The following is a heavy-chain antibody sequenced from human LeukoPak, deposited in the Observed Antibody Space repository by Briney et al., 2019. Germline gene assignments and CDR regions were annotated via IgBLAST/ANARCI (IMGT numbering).Heavy chain of an antibody. V-gene: IGHV3-7*03. D-gene: IGHD3-10*02. CDR2: IKQDGSEK. J-gene: IGHJ4*02. CDR1: GFTFSSYW. Sequence: PGGSLRPSCAASGFTFSSYWMSWVRQAPGKGLEWVANIKQDGSEKYYVDSVKGRFTISRDNSKNTLYLQMNSLRAEDTAVYYCGWCSGSYYHVIDYWGQGTLVTVSS. CDR3: GWCSGSYYHVIDY.